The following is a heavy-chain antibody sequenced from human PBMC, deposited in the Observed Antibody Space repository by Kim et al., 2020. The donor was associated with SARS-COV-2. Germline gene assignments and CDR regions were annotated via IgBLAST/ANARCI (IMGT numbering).Heavy chain of an antibody. Sequence: GGSLRLSCAASGFTFSSYGMHWVRQAPGKGLEWVAVISYDGSNKYYADSVKGRFTISRDNSKNTLYLQMNSLRAEDTAVYYCAKEGYCSSTSCYDGFWF. CDR1: GFTFSSYG. J-gene: IGHJ5*01. CDR3: AKEGYCSSTSCYDGFWF. D-gene: IGHD2-2*01. V-gene: IGHV3-30*18. CDR2: ISYDGSNK.